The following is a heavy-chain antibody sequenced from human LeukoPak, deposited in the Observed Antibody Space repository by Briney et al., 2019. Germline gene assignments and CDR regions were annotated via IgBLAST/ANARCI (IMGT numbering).Heavy chain of an antibody. CDR1: GFTFSSYW. V-gene: IGHV3-7*01. D-gene: IGHD2-15*01. CDR2: IKQDGSEK. Sequence: GGSLRLSCAASGFTFSSYWMSWVRQAPGKGLEWVANIKQDGSEKYYVDSVKGRFTISRDNAKNTLYLQMNSLRAEDTAVYYCARGDPGEYCSGGSCYPSKFDYWGQGTLVTVSS. J-gene: IGHJ4*02. CDR3: ARGDPGEYCSGGSCYPSKFDY.